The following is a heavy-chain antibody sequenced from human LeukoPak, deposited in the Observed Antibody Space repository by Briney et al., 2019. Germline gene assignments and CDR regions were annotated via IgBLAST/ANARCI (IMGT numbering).Heavy chain of an antibody. CDR1: GFTSSNYA. CDR3: AKDEISCGGDCYPLHFDY. D-gene: IGHD2-21*02. CDR2: ISGSGGST. V-gene: IGHV3-23*01. J-gene: IGHJ4*02. Sequence: GGSLRLSCAASGFTSSNYAMNWVRQAPGKGLEWVSAISGSGGSTYYADSVKGRFTISRDNSKNTLYLQMNSLRAEDTAVYYCAKDEISCGGDCYPLHFDYWGQGTLVTVSS.